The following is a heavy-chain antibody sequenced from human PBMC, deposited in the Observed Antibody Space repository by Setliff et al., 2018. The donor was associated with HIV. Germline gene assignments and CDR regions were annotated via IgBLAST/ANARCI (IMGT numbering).Heavy chain of an antibody. CDR3: AKCSEMFGTPATSSGYYCGWFDP. V-gene: IGHV1-18*01. Sequence: ASVKVSCKASGYSFTTYAISWVRQAPGQGLEWMGWISAYKGNTLHAQKFQGRVTMTTDTSTSTAYMDLRSLRSDDTAVYYCAKCSEMFGTPATSSGYYCGWFDPWGQGTLVTVSS. J-gene: IGHJ5*02. CDR2: ISAYKGNT. CDR1: GYSFTTYA. D-gene: IGHD3-22*01.